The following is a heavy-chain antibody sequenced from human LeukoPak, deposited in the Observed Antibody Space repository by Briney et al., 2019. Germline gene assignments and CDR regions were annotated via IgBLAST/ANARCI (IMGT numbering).Heavy chain of an antibody. CDR1: GFTFSSYW. CDR3: ARPGYSYGYDHNSYFDY. V-gene: IGHV3-7*01. D-gene: IGHD5-18*01. Sequence: GGSLRLSCAASGFTFSSYWMSWVRQAPGKGLEWVANIKQDGSEKYYVDSVKGRFTISRDNAKNSLYLQMNSLRAEDTAVYYCARPGYSYGYDHNSYFDYWGQGTLVTVSS. J-gene: IGHJ4*02. CDR2: IKQDGSEK.